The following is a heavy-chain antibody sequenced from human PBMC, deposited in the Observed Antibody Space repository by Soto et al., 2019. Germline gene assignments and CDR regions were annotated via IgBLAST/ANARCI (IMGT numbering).Heavy chain of an antibody. CDR2: IDDGAKV. V-gene: IGHV4-39*01. J-gene: IGHJ4*02. CDR1: GGSLGGSPYH. CDR3: ALTPPIEAASPDF. Sequence: SETLSLTCTVSGGSLGGSPYHWGWIRQPPGKGLEWVGSIDDGAKVYYNPSLRGRVTLFVDTSKNQFSLNLKSVTATDTAVYYCALTPPIEAASPDFCRQGTLLTAAS. D-gene: IGHD3-22*01.